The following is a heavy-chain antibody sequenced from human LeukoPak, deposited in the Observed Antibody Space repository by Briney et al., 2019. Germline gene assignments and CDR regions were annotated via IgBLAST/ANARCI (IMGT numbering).Heavy chain of an antibody. CDR2: ISRSGGST. J-gene: IGHJ4*02. Sequence: GGSLRLSCFGFGFTFSNYNLNWVRQAPGKGLEWVSSISRSGGSTYYAESVKGRLTIARDNAESSVYLQVNSLRVEDTAVYYCVRGDKRDYWGQGTLVTVSS. CDR1: GFTFSNYN. CDR3: VRGDKRDY. D-gene: IGHD5-24*01. V-gene: IGHV3-21*01.